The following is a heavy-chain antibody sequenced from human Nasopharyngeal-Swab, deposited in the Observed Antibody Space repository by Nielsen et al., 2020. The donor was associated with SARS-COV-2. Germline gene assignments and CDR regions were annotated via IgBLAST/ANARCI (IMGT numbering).Heavy chain of an antibody. D-gene: IGHD6-13*01. CDR2: IYYSGST. Sequence: SETLSLTCTVSGGSISSSSYYWGWIRQPPGKGLEWIGSIYYSGSTYYNPSLKSRVTISVDTSKNQFSLKLSSVTAADTAVYYCVGSSWYGDYYYYYGMDVWGQETTVTVSS. J-gene: IGHJ6*02. CDR3: VGSSWYGDYYYYYGMDV. V-gene: IGHV4-39*07. CDR1: GGSISSSSYY.